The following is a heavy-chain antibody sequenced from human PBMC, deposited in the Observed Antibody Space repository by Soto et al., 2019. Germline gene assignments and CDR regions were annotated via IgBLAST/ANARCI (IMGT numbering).Heavy chain of an antibody. J-gene: IGHJ4*02. CDR3: ARAISGYVT. CDR2: INAGNGDT. D-gene: IGHD5-12*01. Sequence: VQLVQSGAEVKKPGASVKISCTASGISYTTYAIHWVRQAPGQGLEWMGWINAGNGDTRYSQRFQGRVTLTRDTSATTTYMDLTSLRFEDTSIYSCARAISGYVTWGQGTLVTVSS. CDR1: GISYTTYA. V-gene: IGHV1-3*01.